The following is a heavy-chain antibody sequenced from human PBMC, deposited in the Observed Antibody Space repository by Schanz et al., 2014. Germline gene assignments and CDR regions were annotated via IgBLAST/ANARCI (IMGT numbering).Heavy chain of an antibody. V-gene: IGHV1-8*01. CDR1: GYTFSFTSYN. Sequence: QVQVEQSGPEVKKPGASVTVSCQASGYTFSFTSYNVHWVRQAPGQGLEWLGWMNPNSGTTGYAQKLQGRVTMTRNTSTSTAYMELRSLRSDDTAVYYCARNIIATARAYDIWGQGTMVTVSS. D-gene: IGHD6-13*01. J-gene: IGHJ3*02. CDR3: ARNIIATARAYDI. CDR2: MNPNSGTT.